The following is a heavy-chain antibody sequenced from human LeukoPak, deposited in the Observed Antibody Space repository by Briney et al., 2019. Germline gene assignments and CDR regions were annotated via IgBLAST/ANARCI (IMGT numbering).Heavy chain of an antibody. CDR1: GFTFSSYA. CDR3: AREGYSSSWYSPSVALT. J-gene: IGHJ5*02. Sequence: PGGSLRLSCAASGFTFSSYAMSWVRQAPGKGLEWVSAISGSGGSTYYADSVKGRFTISRDNSKNTLYLQMNSLRAEDTAVYYCAREGYSSSWYSPSVALTWGQGTLVTVSS. V-gene: IGHV3-23*01. D-gene: IGHD6-13*01. CDR2: ISGSGGST.